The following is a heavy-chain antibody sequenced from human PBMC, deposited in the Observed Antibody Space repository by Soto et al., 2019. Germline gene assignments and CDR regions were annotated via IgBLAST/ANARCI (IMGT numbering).Heavy chain of an antibody. CDR1: GYTFTSYG. J-gene: IGHJ5*02. V-gene: IGHV1-18*01. D-gene: IGHD2-15*01. CDR2: ISAYNGNT. CDR3: AREYSRRVVVVAATLGSRFDP. Sequence: GASVKVSCKASGYTFTSYGISWVRQAPGQGLEWMGWISAYNGNTNYAQKLQGRVTMTTDTSTSTAYMELSSLRSDDTAVYYCAREYSRRVVVVAATLGSRFDPWGQGTLVTVSS.